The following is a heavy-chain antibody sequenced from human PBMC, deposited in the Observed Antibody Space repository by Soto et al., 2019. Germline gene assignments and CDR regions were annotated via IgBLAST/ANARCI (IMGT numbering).Heavy chain of an antibody. CDR1: GYTFTSYY. V-gene: IGHV1-46*01. CDR3: ARDRAAGPYYYYYGMDV. CDR2: INPSGGST. Sequence: QVQLVQSGAEVKKPGASVKVSCKASGYTFTSYYMHWVRQAPGQGLEWMGIINPSGGSTSYAQKFQGRVTMTRDTSTSTVYIELSSLRSEDTAVYYCARDRAAGPYYYYYGMDVWGQGTTVTVSS. J-gene: IGHJ6*02. D-gene: IGHD6-13*01.